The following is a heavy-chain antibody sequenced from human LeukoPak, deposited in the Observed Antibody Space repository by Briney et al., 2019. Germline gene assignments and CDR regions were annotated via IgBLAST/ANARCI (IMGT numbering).Heavy chain of an antibody. CDR2: ISSRNSYI. D-gene: IGHD3-16*01. V-gene: IGHV3-21*01. Sequence: GGSLRLSCVGSGFTFSSCSMHWIRQAPGKGLEWVSSISSRNSYIYYADSMKGRFIVSRDNANNSLYLQMNNLTAEDTAVCYCAREEYDDVWGSYSWFDPWGQGTLVIVSS. J-gene: IGHJ5*02. CDR3: AREEYDDVWGSYSWFDP. CDR1: GFTFSSCS.